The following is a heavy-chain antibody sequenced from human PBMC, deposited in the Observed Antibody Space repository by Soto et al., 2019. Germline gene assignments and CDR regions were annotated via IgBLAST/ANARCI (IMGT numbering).Heavy chain of an antibody. CDR2: ISGSGGST. Sequence: EVQLLESGGGLVQPGGSLRLSCAASGFTFSSYAMSWVRQAPGKGLEWVSAISGSGGSTYYADSVKGRFTISRDNSKNTLYLQINSLRAEDTAVYYCAKTAFTIFGVVGYYFDYWVQGTLVSVSS. V-gene: IGHV3-23*01. J-gene: IGHJ4*02. CDR1: GFTFSSYA. CDR3: AKTAFTIFGVVGYYFDY. D-gene: IGHD3-3*01.